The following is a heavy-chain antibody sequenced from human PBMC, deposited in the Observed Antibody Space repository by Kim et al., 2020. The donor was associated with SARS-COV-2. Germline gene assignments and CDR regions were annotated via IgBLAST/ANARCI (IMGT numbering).Heavy chain of an antibody. D-gene: IGHD3-3*01. CDR1: GFTFSDSW. CDR3: ESVAAVDT. V-gene: IGHV3-74*01. Sequence: GGSLRLSCVVSGFTFSDSWMHWVRQAPGKGLVWVFLIDTDGTTIDYAHPVKGRFPISRDNANNPQYLQMNSLRPEDKAVYSYESVAAVDTWAQGTLAT. CDR2: IDTDGTTI. J-gene: IGHJ4*02.